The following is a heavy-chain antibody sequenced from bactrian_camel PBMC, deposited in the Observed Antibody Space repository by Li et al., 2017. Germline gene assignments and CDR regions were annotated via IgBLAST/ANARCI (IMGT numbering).Heavy chain of an antibody. V-gene: IGHV3-3*01. Sequence: QLVESGGGSVPAGGSLSLSCLAAFPINSRSCMGWFRQAEGKEREGVATISDSGTRTEYADSVKGRFTVSRDSGKNTVSLQMNGLKPEDTAMYYCAARAGECWGYAWNYRYAFNSCGQGIQVTVS. CDR2: ISDSGTRT. CDR3: AARAGECWGYAWNYRYAFNS. CDR1: FPINSRSC. J-gene: IGHJ4*01. D-gene: IGHD5*01.